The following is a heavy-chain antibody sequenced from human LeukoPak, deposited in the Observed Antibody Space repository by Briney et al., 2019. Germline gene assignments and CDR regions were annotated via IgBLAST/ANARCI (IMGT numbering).Heavy chain of an antibody. V-gene: IGHV3-30*02. CDR1: GFTFSSYG. CDR3: AKMGATVVTPAYFDY. CDR2: IRYDGSNK. Sequence: GGSLRLSCAASGFTFSSYGMHWVRQAPGKGLEWVAFIRYDGSNKYYADSVKGRFTISRDNSKNTLYLQMNSLRAEDTAVYYCAKMGATVVTPAYFDYWGQGTLVTVSS. J-gene: IGHJ4*02. D-gene: IGHD4-23*01.